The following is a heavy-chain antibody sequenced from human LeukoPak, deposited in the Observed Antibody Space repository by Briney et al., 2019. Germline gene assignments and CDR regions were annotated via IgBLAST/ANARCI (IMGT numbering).Heavy chain of an antibody. V-gene: IGHV4-38-2*02. CDR1: GFSISNGYY. CDR2: IYYSGST. D-gene: IGHD3-10*01. CDR3: ARELYGSGSYYKKDFDL. J-gene: IGHJ2*01. Sequence: PSETLSLTCTVSGFSISNGYYWGWIRQPPGKGLEWIGSIYYSGSTYYNPSLKSRVTISVDTSKNQFSLKLSSVTAADTAVYYCARELYGSGSYYKKDFDLWGRGTLVTVSS.